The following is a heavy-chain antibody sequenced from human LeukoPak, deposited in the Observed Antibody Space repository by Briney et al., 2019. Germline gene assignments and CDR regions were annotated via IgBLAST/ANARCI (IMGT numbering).Heavy chain of an antibody. D-gene: IGHD6-19*01. CDR2: VHASGST. V-gene: IGHV4-4*07. Sequence: SETLSLTCTVSGDSISSYYWSWIRQPAGKGLQWIGRVHASGSTHYNPSLQSRVTISADMSTNQLSLTLTSMTAADTAVYYCARVGSGWYFDDWGQGTLVTVSS. CDR1: GDSISSYY. J-gene: IGHJ4*02. CDR3: ARVGSGWYFDD.